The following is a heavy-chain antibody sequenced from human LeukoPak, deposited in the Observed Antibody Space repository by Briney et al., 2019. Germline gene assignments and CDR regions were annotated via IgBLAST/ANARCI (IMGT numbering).Heavy chain of an antibody. CDR2: ISYDGSIK. CDR3: ARVAVAGTEIGAFDI. D-gene: IGHD6-19*01. V-gene: IGHV3-30*04. J-gene: IGHJ3*02. Sequence: PGRSLRLSCAASGFTFSSYAMHCVRQAPGKGLEGVADISYDGSIKYYADSVKGRFTISRDNSKNTLYLQMNSLRAEDTAVYYCARVAVAGTEIGAFDIWGQGTMVTVSS. CDR1: GFTFSSYA.